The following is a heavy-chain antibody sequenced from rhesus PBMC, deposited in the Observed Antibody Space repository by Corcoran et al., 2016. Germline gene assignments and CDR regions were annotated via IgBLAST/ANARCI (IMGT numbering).Heavy chain of an antibody. Sequence: QVQLQESGPGLVKPSETLSLTCAVSGGSISSNYWSWIRQPPGKGLEWIGRIDGSGGTTDYHPSLRIRVTISNDTSKNQFSLQLSSVTAAATAVYYCARSNPTYYGSSYSLGVWGPGVLVTVSS. CDR3: ARSNPTYYGSSYSLGV. D-gene: IGHD4-29*01. V-gene: IGHV4-160*01. CDR2: IDGSGGTT. CDR1: GGSISSNY. J-gene: IGHJ5-1*01.